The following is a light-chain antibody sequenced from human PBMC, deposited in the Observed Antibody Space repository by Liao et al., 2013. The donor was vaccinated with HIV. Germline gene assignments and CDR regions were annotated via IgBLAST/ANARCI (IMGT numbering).Light chain of an antibody. CDR2: QDS. CDR3: QVWDSSTVV. J-gene: IGLJ2*01. V-gene: IGLV3-1*01. CDR1: KLGDKY. Sequence: SYELTQPPSVSVSPGQTASITCSGDKLGDKYACWYQQKPGQSPVLVIYQDSKRPSGIPERFSGSSSGNTATLTISRVEAGDEADYYCQVWDSSTVVFGGGTKLTVL.